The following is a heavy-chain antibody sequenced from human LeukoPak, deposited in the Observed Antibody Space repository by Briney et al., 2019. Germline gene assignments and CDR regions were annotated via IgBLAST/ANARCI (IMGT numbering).Heavy chain of an antibody. D-gene: IGHD3-3*01. V-gene: IGHV3-48*01. J-gene: IGHJ6*02. CDR1: GFNFSVHS. CDR3: AREPGVSYGMDV. CDR2: ISRTSSNI. Sequence: PGGSLRLSCAASGFNFSVHSMNWVRQAPGKGLEWISYISRTSSNIYYADSLKGRFTISRDNAKNSLYLQMNSLRVEDTAVYYCAREPGVSYGMDVWGQGTMVTVSS.